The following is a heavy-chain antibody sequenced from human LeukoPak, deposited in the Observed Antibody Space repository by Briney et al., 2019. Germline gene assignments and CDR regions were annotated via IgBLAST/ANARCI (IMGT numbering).Heavy chain of an antibody. CDR1: GYTFTSYG. CDR3: ARDRQSMGTTDAFDI. D-gene: IGHD1-7*01. J-gene: IGHJ3*02. V-gene: IGHV1-69*13. Sequence: ASVKVSCMASGYTFTSYGISWVRQAPGQGLEWMGGSIPIFGTANYAQKFQARVTITADESTSTAYMELSSLRSEDTAVYYCARDRQSMGTTDAFDIWGQGTMVTVSS. CDR2: SIPIFGTA.